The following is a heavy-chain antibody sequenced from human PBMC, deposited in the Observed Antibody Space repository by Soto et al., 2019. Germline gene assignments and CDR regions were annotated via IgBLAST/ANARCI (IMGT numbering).Heavy chain of an antibody. Sequence: GGSLRLSCAASGFTFSSYAMSWVRQAPGKGLEWVSAISGSGGSTYYADSVKGRFTISRDNSKNTLYLQMNSLRAEDTAIYYCAKCYDFWSGYSDYWGQGTLVTVSS. D-gene: IGHD3-3*01. CDR2: ISGSGGST. V-gene: IGHV3-23*01. CDR1: GFTFSSYA. CDR3: AKCYDFWSGYSDY. J-gene: IGHJ4*02.